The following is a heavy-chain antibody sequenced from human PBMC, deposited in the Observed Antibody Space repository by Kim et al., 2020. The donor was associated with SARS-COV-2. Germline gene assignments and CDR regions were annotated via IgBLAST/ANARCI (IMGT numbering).Heavy chain of an antibody. CDR3: AKGVVVHFDY. D-gene: IGHD2-15*01. CDR2: ISGSGGST. V-gene: IGHV3-23*01. J-gene: IGHJ4*02. Sequence: LSLTRAASGFTFSSYAMSWVRQAPGKGLEWVSAISGSGGSTYYADSVKGRFTIPRDNSKNTLYLQMNSLRAEDTAVYYCAKGVVVHFDYWGQGTLVTVSS. CDR1: GFTFSSYA.